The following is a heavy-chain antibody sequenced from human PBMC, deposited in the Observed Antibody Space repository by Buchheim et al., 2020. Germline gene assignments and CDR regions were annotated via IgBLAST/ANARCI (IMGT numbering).Heavy chain of an antibody. CDR2: ISGNANTI. J-gene: IGHJ4*02. CDR3: AREVGFKGSLDY. D-gene: IGHD3-10*01. CDR1: GFTFSTYS. Sequence: QVQLVESGGGVVQPGRSLRLSCTASGFTFSTYSIHWVRQAPGKGLEWVAVISGNANTIFYLDSVKGRFTISRDNSKNTLYLQMNGLTTDDAAVYFWAREVGFKGSLDYWGQGT. V-gene: IGHV3-30*04.